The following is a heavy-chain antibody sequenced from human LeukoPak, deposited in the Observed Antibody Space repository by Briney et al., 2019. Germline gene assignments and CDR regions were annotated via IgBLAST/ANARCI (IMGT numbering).Heavy chain of an antibody. V-gene: IGHV3-21*01. D-gene: IGHD2-2*01. CDR3: ARDGCSSTSCSPGY. CDR1: GFTFSSYS. Sequence: GGSLRLSCAASGFTFSSYSMNWVRQAPGKGLEWVSSISSSSSYIYYADSVKGRFTISRDNAKNSLYLQMNSLRAEDTAVYYCARDGCSSTSCSPGYWGQGTLVTVSS. CDR2: ISSSSSYI. J-gene: IGHJ4*02.